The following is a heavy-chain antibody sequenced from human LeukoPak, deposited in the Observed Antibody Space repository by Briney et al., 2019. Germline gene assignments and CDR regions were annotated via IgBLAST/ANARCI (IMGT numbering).Heavy chain of an antibody. CDR3: AKESLGDYDY. CDR1: GFTFSSCV. J-gene: IGHJ4*02. V-gene: IGHV3-23*01. CDR2: ISGSGDTT. Sequence: GGSLRLSCAASGFTFSSCVMSWVRQAPGKGLEWVSAISGSGDTTYYAESVRGRFTISRDNSKNTLYLQMNSLRAEDTAVYYCAKESLGDYDYWGQGTLVTVSS. D-gene: IGHD4-17*01.